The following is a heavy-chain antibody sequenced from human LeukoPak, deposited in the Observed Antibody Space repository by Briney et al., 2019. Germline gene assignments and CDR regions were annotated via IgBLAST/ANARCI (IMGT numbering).Heavy chain of an antibody. CDR2: TYSGGST. Sequence: GGSLRLSCAVSGLTVSSNYMSWVREAPGKGLEWVAVTYSGGSTYYADSVKGRFTISRDNSKNTLCLQMNSLRAEDTAVYYCAKDIAAAGDYWGQGTLVTVSS. V-gene: IGHV3-53*01. D-gene: IGHD6-13*01. J-gene: IGHJ4*02. CDR3: AKDIAAAGDY. CDR1: GLTVSSNY.